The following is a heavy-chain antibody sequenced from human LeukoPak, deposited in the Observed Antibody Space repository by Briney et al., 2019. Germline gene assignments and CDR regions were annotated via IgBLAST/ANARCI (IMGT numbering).Heavy chain of an antibody. CDR1: GGSISSYY. CDR2: IYTSGST. J-gene: IGHJ5*02. V-gene: IGHV4-4*07. D-gene: IGHD4-17*01. Sequence: SETLSLTCTVSGGSISSYYWSWIRQPAGKGLEWIGRIYTSGSTNYNPSLKSRVTMSVDTSKDQFSLKLSSVTAADMAVYYCARRTVKGWFDPWGQGTLVTVSS. CDR3: ARRTVKGWFDP.